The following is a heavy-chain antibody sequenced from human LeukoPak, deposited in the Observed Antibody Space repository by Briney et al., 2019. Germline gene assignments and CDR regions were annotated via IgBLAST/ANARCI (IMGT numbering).Heavy chain of an antibody. CDR1: GGSISSYY. CDR3: AREYTPYCSSTSCYDHMPYYYYYMDV. D-gene: IGHD2-2*01. V-gene: IGHV4-59*01. J-gene: IGHJ6*03. CDR2: IYYSGST. Sequence: SETLSLTCTVSGGSISSYYWSWIRQPPGKGLEWIGYIYYSGSTNYNPSLKSRVTISVDTSKNQFSLKLSSVTAADTAVYYCAREYTPYCSSTSCYDHMPYYYYYMDVWGKGTTVTVSS.